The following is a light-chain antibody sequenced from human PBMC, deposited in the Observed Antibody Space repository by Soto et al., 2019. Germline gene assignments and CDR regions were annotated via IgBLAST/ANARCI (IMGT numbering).Light chain of an antibody. Sequence: SYELTQPPSVSVSPGQTVGLTCSGYKFGDKYACWYQQKPGQSPVLVIYEDNKRPSGIPERFSGSNSGNTATLTISGTQAMDDADYYCQAWGSSTVVFGGGTKLTVL. J-gene: IGLJ2*01. CDR3: QAWGSSTVV. V-gene: IGLV3-1*01. CDR1: KFGDKY. CDR2: EDN.